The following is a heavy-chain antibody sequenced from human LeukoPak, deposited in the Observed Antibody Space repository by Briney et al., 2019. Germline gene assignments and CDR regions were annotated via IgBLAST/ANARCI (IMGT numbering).Heavy chain of an antibody. CDR2: IYSSGST. CDR1: GGSISSYY. D-gene: IGHD2-15*01. Sequence: PSETPSLTCTDSGGSISSYYWSWIRQPPGKGLEWIGYIYSSGSTSYNPSLKSRVAISVDTSTNHFFLKLSSVTAADTAVYYCARHPCSGGSCPNHFDPWGQGTLVTVSS. V-gene: IGHV4-59*08. J-gene: IGHJ5*02. CDR3: ARHPCSGGSCPNHFDP.